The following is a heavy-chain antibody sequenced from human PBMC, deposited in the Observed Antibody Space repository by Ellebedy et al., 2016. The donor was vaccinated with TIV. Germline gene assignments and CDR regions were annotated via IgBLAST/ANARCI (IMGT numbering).Heavy chain of an antibody. J-gene: IGHJ3*02. CDR1: GDTVSAITAA. CDR2: TYYRSKWNN. D-gene: IGHD3-10*01. CDR3: ARGNYYGTGRPRAFDI. V-gene: IGHV6-1*01. Sequence: SCAISGDTVSAITAAWDWFRQSPSIGLEWLGRTYYRSKWNNDYSESVKSRISIKSDTSKNHFSLQLTSVSPEDTAMYYCARGNYYGTGRPRAFDIWGQGTMVTVSS.